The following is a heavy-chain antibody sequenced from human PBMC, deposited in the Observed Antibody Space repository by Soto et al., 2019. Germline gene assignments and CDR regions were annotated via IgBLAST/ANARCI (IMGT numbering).Heavy chain of an antibody. CDR2: LIPILGIA. CDR1: GGTFSSYA. D-gene: IGHD4-17*01. Sequence: ASVKVSCKASGGTFSSYAISWVRQAPGQGLEWMGGLIPILGIANYAQKFQGRVTITADKSTSTAYMELSSLRSEDTAVYYCARDRYGDYVRYYYYGMDVWGQGTTVTVSS. CDR3: ARDRYGDYVRYYYYGMDV. J-gene: IGHJ6*02. V-gene: IGHV1-69*10.